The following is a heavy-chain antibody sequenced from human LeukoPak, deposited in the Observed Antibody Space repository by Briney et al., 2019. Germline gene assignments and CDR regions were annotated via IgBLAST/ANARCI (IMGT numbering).Heavy chain of an antibody. CDR1: GFTFSSYG. Sequence: GGSLRLSCAASGFTFSSYGMHWVRQAPGKGLEWVAFIRYDGSNKYYADSVKGRFTISRDNSKNTLYLQMNSLRAEDTAVYYCAKSATVTTGSYAFDIWGQGTMVTVSS. D-gene: IGHD4-17*01. CDR3: AKSATVTTGSYAFDI. CDR2: IRYDGSNK. V-gene: IGHV3-30*02. J-gene: IGHJ3*02.